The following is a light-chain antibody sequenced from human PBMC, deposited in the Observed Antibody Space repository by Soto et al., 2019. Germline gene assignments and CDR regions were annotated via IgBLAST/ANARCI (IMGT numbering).Light chain of an antibody. V-gene: IGKV3-15*01. Sequence: EIVMTQSPATLSVSPGGRATLSCRASQSISDTLAWYQQKPGQDPRLLIYGASTRAPGFPARFSGSGSGTDFTLTISRLQSEDFAVYYCQQYNNWPWTFGQGTKVDIK. CDR3: QQYNNWPWT. CDR1: QSISDT. CDR2: GAS. J-gene: IGKJ1*01.